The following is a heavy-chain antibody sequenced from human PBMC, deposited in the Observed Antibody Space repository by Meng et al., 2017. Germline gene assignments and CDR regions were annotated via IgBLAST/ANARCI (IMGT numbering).Heavy chain of an antibody. D-gene: IGHD2-15*01. CDR2: IYYSGST. Sequence: QGQRQGAGPGLCNPSQTLSLTCTVSGGSISSGGYYWSWIRQHPGKGLEWIGYIYYSGSTYYNPSLKSRVTISVDTSKNQFSLKLSSVTAADTAVYYCAREGGYCSGGSCYSIMHNWFDPWGQGTLVTVSS. V-gene: IGHV4-31*03. CDR3: AREGGYCSGGSCYSIMHNWFDP. J-gene: IGHJ5*02. CDR1: GGSISSGGYY.